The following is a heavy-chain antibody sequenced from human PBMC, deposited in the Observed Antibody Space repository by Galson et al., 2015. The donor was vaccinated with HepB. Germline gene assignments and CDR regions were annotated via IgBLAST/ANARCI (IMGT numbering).Heavy chain of an antibody. J-gene: IGHJ5*02. V-gene: IGHV2-5*02. Sequence: LVKPTQTLTLTCTFSGFSLSTSGVGVGWIRQPPGKALEWLALTYWDDGKGYSPSLKSRLTITKDTSKNQVVLTMTNMDPVDTATYYCARRPGVYWFDPWGQGTLVTVSS. CDR2: TYWDDGK. D-gene: IGHD3-10*01. CDR3: ARRPGVYWFDP. CDR1: GFSLSTSGVG.